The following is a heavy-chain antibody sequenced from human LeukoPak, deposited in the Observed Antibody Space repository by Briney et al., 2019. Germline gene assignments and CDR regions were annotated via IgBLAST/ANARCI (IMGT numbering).Heavy chain of an antibody. D-gene: IGHD3-10*01. CDR1: GGSISSSSYY. J-gene: IGHJ6*03. Sequence: SETLSLTCTVSGGSISSSSYYWGWIRRPPGKGLEWIGSIYYGGSAYDSPSLKSRVTISVDTSKNQFSLKLTSVTAADTAVYYCARVHYGSGSLYYYYYYMDVWGKGTTVTISS. V-gene: IGHV4-39*01. CDR2: IYYGGSA. CDR3: ARVHYGSGSLYYYYYYMDV.